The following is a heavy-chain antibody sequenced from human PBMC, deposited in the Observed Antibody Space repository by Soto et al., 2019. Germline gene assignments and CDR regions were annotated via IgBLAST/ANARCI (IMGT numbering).Heavy chain of an antibody. V-gene: IGHV3-48*01. CDR1: GFTFSSYS. CDR2: ISSSSDTI. Sequence: HPGGSLRLSCAASGFTFSSYSMNWVRQAPGKGLEWVSYISSSSDTIYYADSVKGRFTISRDNAKNLLYLQMKSLRAEDTAVYYCARSSTFYDYWGQGTPVTVSS. D-gene: IGHD6-6*01. J-gene: IGHJ4*02. CDR3: ARSSTFYDY.